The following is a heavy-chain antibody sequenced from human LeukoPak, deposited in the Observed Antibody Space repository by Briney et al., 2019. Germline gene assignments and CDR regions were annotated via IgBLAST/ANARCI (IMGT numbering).Heavy chain of an antibody. J-gene: IGHJ3*02. CDR3: ARGVTDAFDI. Sequence: SETLSLTCNVSGYSISNGYYWAWIRQSPGKGLEWIGSLSRSGSAYYSTPLKSRVTMSLDTSRNGFSLKVASVTATDSAVYYCARGVTDAFDIWGQGTMVTVSS. D-gene: IGHD3-16*01. V-gene: IGHV4-38-2*02. CDR1: GYSISNGYY. CDR2: LSRSGSA.